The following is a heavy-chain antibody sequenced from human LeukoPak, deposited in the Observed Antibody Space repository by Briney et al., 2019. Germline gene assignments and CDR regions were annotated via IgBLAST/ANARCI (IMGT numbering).Heavy chain of an antibody. Sequence: SETLSLTCAVYGGSFSGYYWSWIRQPPGKGLEWIGEINHSGSTNYNPSLKSRVTISVDTSKNQFSLKLSSVTAADTAVYYCARIKRDWMNYYYYYGMDVWGQGTTVTVSS. CDR3: ARIKRDWMNYYYYYGMDV. V-gene: IGHV4-34*01. CDR2: INHSGST. CDR1: GGSFSGYY. J-gene: IGHJ6*02. D-gene: IGHD3/OR15-3a*01.